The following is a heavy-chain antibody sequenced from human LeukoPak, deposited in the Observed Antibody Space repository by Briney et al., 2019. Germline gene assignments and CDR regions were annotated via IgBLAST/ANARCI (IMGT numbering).Heavy chain of an antibody. V-gene: IGHV3-33*06. CDR3: AKGSSGYFFDL. Sequence: GSSLRLSCAASGFTFSSFAMHWVRQAPGKGLEWVAVIWYDGSKRYYADSVKGRFTISRDSSKNTLFLQMSNLRAEDTALYYCAKGSSGYFFDLWGQGTLVTVSS. D-gene: IGHD3-22*01. J-gene: IGHJ4*02. CDR2: IWYDGSKR. CDR1: GFTFSSFA.